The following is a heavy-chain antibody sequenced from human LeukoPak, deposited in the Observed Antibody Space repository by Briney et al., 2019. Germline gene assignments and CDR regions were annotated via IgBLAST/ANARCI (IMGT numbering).Heavy chain of an antibody. CDR2: TYYRSKWFN. J-gene: IGHJ4*02. CDR3: ARVGDGPNIHFDS. V-gene: IGHV6-1*01. CDR1: GDSVSSNSAA. Sequence: SQTLPLTCAISGDSVSSNSAAWNWLRQSPSRGLEWLGRTYYRSKWFNDYSVSVKSRISINANTFKNHFSLQLNSVTPEDTAVYYCARVGDGPNIHFDSWGQGTLVTVSS. D-gene: IGHD2/OR15-2a*01.